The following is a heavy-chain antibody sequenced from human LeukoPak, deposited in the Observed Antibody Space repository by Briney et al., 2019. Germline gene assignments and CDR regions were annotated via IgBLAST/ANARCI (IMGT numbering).Heavy chain of an antibody. D-gene: IGHD3-10*01. V-gene: IGHV3-7*01. CDR1: GFTFTTYW. CDR2: IKQDGSEK. J-gene: IGHJ6*03. Sequence: GGSLRLSCAASGFTFTTYWMSWVRQAPGKGLEWVANIKQDGSEKYYVDSVKGRFTISRDNAKNSLYLQMNSLRAEDTAVYYCARDQSFGDPYYYYYYMDVWGKGTTVTVSS. CDR3: ARDQSFGDPYYYYYYMDV.